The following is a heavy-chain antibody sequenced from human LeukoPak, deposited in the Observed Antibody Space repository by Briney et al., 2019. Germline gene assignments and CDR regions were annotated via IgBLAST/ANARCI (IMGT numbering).Heavy chain of an antibody. CDR3: ASERYSSSWYDRHWFDP. CDR1: GGSISSSSYY. J-gene: IGHJ5*02. Sequence: SETLSLTCTVSGGSISSSSYYWSWIRQPAGKGLEWIGRIYTSGSTNYNPSLKSRVTISVDTSKNQFSLKLSSVTAADTAVYYCASERYSSSWYDRHWFDPWGQGTLVTVSS. CDR2: IYTSGST. D-gene: IGHD6-13*01. V-gene: IGHV4-61*02.